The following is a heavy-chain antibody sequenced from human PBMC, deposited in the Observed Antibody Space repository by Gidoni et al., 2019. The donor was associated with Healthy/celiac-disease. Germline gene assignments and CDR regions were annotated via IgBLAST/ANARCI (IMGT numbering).Heavy chain of an antibody. V-gene: IGHV3-23*01. CDR3: AKELYSGYDWLDY. Sequence: EVQLLESGGGLVQPGGSLSLSCAAPGFTFSSYAMSWVRQAPGKGLEWVSAISGSGGSTYYAESVKGRFTISRDNSKNTLYLQMNSLRAEDTAVYYCAKELYSGYDWLDYWGQGTLVTVSS. CDR2: ISGSGGST. CDR1: GFTFSSYA. D-gene: IGHD5-12*01. J-gene: IGHJ4*02.